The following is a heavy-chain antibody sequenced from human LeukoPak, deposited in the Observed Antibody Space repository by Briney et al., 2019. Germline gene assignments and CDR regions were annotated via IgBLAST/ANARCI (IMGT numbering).Heavy chain of an antibody. V-gene: IGHV3-23*01. D-gene: IGHD6-13*01. CDR1: GFTFSTYV. J-gene: IGHJ4*02. CDR3: AKHLASSWYFDY. CDR2: ISGSGGKT. Sequence: SGGSLRLSCASSGFTFSTYVMSWVRQAPGEGLEWVSGISGSGGKTYYADSVKGRFTISRDNSKNTLYLQMNSLRVEDTAVYYCAKHLASSWYFDYWGQGTLVTVSS.